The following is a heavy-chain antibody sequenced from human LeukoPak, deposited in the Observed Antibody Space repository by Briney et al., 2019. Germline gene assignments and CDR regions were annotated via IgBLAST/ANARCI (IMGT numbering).Heavy chain of an antibody. D-gene: IGHD3-22*01. CDR1: GFTFSSYG. CDR2: ISGSGGST. J-gene: IGHJ4*02. CDR3: AKDVISWDSSGYYPLSFDY. V-gene: IGHV3-23*01. Sequence: PGGSLRLSCAASGFTFSSYGMSWVRQAPGKGLEWVSAISGSGGSTYYADSVKGRFTISRDNSKNTLYLQMNSLRAEDTAVYYCAKDVISWDSSGYYPLSFDYWGQGTLVTVSS.